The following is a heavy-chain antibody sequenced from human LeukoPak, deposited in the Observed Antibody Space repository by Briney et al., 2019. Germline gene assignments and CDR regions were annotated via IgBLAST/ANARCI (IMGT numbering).Heavy chain of an antibody. V-gene: IGHV4-59*01. CDR1: GGSISSYY. CDR3: ARGRPFYYGSGSYYDY. J-gene: IGHJ4*02. Sequence: SETLSLTCTASGGSISSYYWSWIRQPPGKGLEWIGYIYYSGSTDYNPSLKSRVTISVDTSKNQFSLKLSSVTAADTAVYYCARGRPFYYGSGSYYDYWGQGTLVTVSS. CDR2: IYYSGST. D-gene: IGHD3-10*01.